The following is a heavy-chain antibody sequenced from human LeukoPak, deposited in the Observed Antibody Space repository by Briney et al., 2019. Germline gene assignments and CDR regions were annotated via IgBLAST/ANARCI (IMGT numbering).Heavy chain of an antibody. Sequence: SETLSLTCTVSGGSISSYYWSWIRQPAGKGLEWIGRIYTSGSTNYNPSLKSRVTMSVDTSKNQFSLKLSSVTAADTAVYYCARSDRITIFGVVIAFDYWGQGTLVTVSS. CDR1: GGSISSYY. V-gene: IGHV4-4*07. J-gene: IGHJ4*02. CDR3: ARSDRITIFGVVIAFDY. CDR2: IYTSGST. D-gene: IGHD3-3*01.